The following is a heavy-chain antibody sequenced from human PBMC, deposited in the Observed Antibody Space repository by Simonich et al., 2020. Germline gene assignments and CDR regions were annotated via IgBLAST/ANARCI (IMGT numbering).Heavy chain of an antibody. CDR1: GYTFTGYY. CDR3: ASSKLATIDY. CDR2: INPNSGGT. V-gene: IGHV1-2*02. Sequence: QVQLVQSGAEVKKPGASVKVSCKASGYTFTGYYMHWVRQAPGQGLVWIGWINPNSGGTNYGQKFQGRVTMTRDTSISTAYMELSRLGSDDTAVYYCASSKLATIDYWGQGTLVTVSS. D-gene: IGHD5-12*01. J-gene: IGHJ4*02.